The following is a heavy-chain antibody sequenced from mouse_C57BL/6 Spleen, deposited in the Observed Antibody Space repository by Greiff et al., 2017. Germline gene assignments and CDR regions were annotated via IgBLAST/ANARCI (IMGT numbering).Heavy chain of an antibody. CDR3: ARRGGIYAMDY. J-gene: IGHJ4*01. CDR2: ISYDGSN. CDR1: GYSITSGYY. Sequence: EVKLVESGPGLVKPSQSLSLTCSVTGYSITSGYYWNWIRQFPGNKLEWMGYISYDGSNNYNPSLKNRISITRDTSKNQFFLKLNSVTTEDTATYYCARRGGIYAMDYWGQGTSVTVSS. D-gene: IGHD1-1*02. V-gene: IGHV3-6*01.